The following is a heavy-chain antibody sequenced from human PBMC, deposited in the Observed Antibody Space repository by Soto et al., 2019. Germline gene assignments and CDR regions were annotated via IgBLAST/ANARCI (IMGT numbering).Heavy chain of an antibody. CDR2: IYWDDDK. Sequence: QITLKESGPTLVKPTQTLTLTCTFSGFSLTTRGVGVGWIRQPPGKALECLALIYWDDDKRYSPSLQSRLSITKDTSKNQVVLTMTNVAPVDTAPYYCAHIPNYYQYDWFDPWGQGTLVSVAS. J-gene: IGHJ5*02. CDR1: GFSLTTRGVG. V-gene: IGHV2-5*02. D-gene: IGHD3-16*01. CDR3: AHIPNYYQYDWFDP.